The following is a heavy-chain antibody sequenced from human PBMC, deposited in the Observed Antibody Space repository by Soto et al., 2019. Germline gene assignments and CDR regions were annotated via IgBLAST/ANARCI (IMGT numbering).Heavy chain of an antibody. CDR1: GFTFSSYA. CDR2: ISYDGSNK. CDR3: ARDLGDRNAFDI. J-gene: IGHJ3*02. Sequence: QVQLVESGGGVVQPGRSLRLSCAASGFTFSSYAMHWVRQAPGKGLEWVAVISYDGSNKYYADSVKGRFTISRDNSKNTWYIKMNGLRAEDTVVYYGARDLGDRNAFDIGGKGKMVPFSS. V-gene: IGHV3-30-3*01.